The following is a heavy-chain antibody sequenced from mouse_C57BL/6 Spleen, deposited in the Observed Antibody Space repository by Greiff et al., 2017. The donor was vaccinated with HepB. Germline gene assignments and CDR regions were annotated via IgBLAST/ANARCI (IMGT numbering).Heavy chain of an antibody. CDR1: GYTFTSYG. J-gene: IGHJ3*01. D-gene: IGHD1-2*01. Sequence: VKLMESGAELARPGASVKLSCKASGYTFTSYGISWVKLRTGQGLEWIGEIYPRSGNTYYNEKFKGKATLTADKSSSTAYMELRSLTSEDSAVYFCARSEDYDGSWFAYWGQGTLVTVSA. CDR2: IYPRSGNT. V-gene: IGHV1-81*01. CDR3: ARSEDYDGSWFAY.